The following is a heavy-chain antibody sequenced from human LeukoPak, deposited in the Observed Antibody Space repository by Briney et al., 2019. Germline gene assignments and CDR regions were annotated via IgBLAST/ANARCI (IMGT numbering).Heavy chain of an antibody. J-gene: IGHJ4*02. CDR1: GGSFSGYY. CDR2: INHSGST. D-gene: IGHD5-24*01. Sequence: PSETLSLTCAVYGGSFSGYYWSWIRQPPGKGLEWIGEINHSGSTNYNPSLKSRVTISVDTSKNQFSLKLSSVTAADTAVYHCARRSTATYFFDNWGRGTLVTVSS. CDR3: ARRSTATYFFDN. V-gene: IGHV4-34*01.